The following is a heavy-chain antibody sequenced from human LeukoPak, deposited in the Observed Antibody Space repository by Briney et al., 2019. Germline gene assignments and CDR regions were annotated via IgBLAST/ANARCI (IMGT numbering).Heavy chain of an antibody. CDR2: IYYTGSI. V-gene: IGHV4-31*03. CDR1: GASISTGGYY. Sequence: SETLSLTCTISGASISTGGYYWTWIRQPPGEGLEWIVYIYYTGSIDYNASLKSRLTISLETSKNRFSLKLNSVTAADTAVYYCARDHSYYFGSQTSTLDVWGQGTAVTVSS. CDR3: ARDHSYYFGSQTSTLDV. D-gene: IGHD3-10*01. J-gene: IGHJ6*02.